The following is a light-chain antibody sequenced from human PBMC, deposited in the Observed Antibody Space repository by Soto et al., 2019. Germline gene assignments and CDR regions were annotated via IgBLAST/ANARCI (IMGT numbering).Light chain of an antibody. CDR2: DAS. CDR3: QQHSNWPLT. CDR1: QSVSSS. V-gene: IGKV3-11*01. J-gene: IGKJ4*01. Sequence: EIVLIQSPATLSLSPGERATLSCRACQSVSSSLAWYQQNPGQAPRLLIFDASNRATGIPVRFSGSGSGTDFTLTISSLEPEDFTVYYCQQHSNWPLTFGGGTKVDIK.